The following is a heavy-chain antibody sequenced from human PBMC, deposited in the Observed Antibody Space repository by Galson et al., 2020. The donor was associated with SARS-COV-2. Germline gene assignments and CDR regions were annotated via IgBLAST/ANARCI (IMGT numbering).Heavy chain of an antibody. CDR1: GGSISSGGYY. J-gene: IGHJ4*02. D-gene: IGHD2-15*01. V-gene: IGHV4-31*03. Sequence: SETLSLTCTVSGGSISSGGYYWSWIRQHPGKGLAWIGYIYYSRSTYYNPSLKSRVTISVDTSKNQFSLKLSSVTAADTAVYYCARDRNCSGGSCSYFDYWGQGTLVTVSS. CDR3: ARDRNCSGGSCSYFDY. CDR2: IYYSRST.